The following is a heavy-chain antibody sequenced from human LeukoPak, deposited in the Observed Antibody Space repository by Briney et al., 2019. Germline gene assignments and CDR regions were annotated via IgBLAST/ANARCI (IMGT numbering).Heavy chain of an antibody. J-gene: IGHJ4*02. CDR3: ARHYDSGSYPLDF. D-gene: IGHD3-10*01. CDR1: GGSIRGYC. V-gene: IGHV4-59*08. Sequence: SETLSLTCSVSGGSIRGYCWSWIGQRPGEGRGWIGHIYSSRSTTYTPSLQARVTISLDPSKNQFSLKLSSVTAADTAVYYCARHYDSGSYPLDFWGQGTLVTVSS. CDR2: IYSSRST.